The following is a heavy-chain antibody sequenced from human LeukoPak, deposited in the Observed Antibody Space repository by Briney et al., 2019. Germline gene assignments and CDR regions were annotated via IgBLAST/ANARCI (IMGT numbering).Heavy chain of an antibody. D-gene: IGHD2-15*01. V-gene: IGHV3-23*01. CDR3: ATNSGDIVVVVGFDRSDY. J-gene: IGHJ4*02. Sequence: PGGSLRLSCAASGFTFTGYAMSWVRQAPGKGLEWVSAISGSGDSTYYADSVKGRFTISRDNSKNTLYLQMNSLRAEDTAVYYCATNSGDIVVVVGFDRSDYWGQGTLVTVSS. CDR1: GFTFTGYA. CDR2: ISGSGDST.